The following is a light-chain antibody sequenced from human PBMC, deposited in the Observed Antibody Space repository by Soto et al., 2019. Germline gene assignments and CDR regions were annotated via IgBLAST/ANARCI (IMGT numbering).Light chain of an antibody. Sequence: IQMTQSPPSLSAYVGNSVTIACRASQDVSNDLGWFQQKPWKAPKSLIFGASNLESGVPSRFSGTGSGTEFILTITNLQPEDFATYYCLQHPYIWSFAQGTKVDI. CDR2: GAS. J-gene: IGKJ1*01. CDR1: QDVSND. V-gene: IGKV1-17*02. CDR3: LQHPYIWS.